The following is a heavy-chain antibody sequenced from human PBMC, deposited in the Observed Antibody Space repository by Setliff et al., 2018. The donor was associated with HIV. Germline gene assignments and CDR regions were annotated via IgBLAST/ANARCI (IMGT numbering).Heavy chain of an antibody. D-gene: IGHD2-2*01. CDR2: IKQDGSEK. CDR3: ARGRRVSSNYYYYYYMDV. V-gene: IGHV3-7*03. J-gene: IGHJ6*03. Sequence: GGSLRLSCAASGFTFSDYWMTWVRQAPGKGLEWVANIKQDGSEKYCVESVKGRFTISRDNAKNSLYLQMNSLGAEDTAVYYCARGRRVSSNYYYYYYMDVWGKGTTVTVSS. CDR1: GFTFSDYW.